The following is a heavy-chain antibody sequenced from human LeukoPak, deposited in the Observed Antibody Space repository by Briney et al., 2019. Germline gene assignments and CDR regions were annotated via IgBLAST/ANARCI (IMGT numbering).Heavy chain of an antibody. V-gene: IGHV3-30-3*01. Sequence: GGSLRLSCAASGFTFSSYAMHWVRQAPGKGLEWVAVISYDGSNKYYADSVKGRFTISRDNSKNTLYLQMNSLRAEDTAVYYCARDDYYDSSGSNGIYYYYGMDVWGQGTTVTVSS. CDR1: GFTFSSYA. CDR2: ISYDGSNK. CDR3: ARDDYYDSSGSNGIYYYYGMDV. J-gene: IGHJ6*02. D-gene: IGHD3-22*01.